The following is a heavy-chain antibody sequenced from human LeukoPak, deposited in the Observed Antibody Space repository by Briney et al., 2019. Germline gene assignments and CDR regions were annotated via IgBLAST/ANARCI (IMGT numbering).Heavy chain of an antibody. V-gene: IGHV1-18*04. D-gene: IGHD3-3*01. Sequence: GASVKVSCKTSGYTFTDYYMHWVRQAPGQGLEWMGWISAYNGNTNYAQKLQGRVTMTTDTSTSTAYMELRSLRSDDTAVYYCARDVVGYYPRDYWGQGTLVTVSS. CDR3: ARDVVGYYPRDY. CDR1: GYTFTDYY. J-gene: IGHJ4*02. CDR2: ISAYNGNT.